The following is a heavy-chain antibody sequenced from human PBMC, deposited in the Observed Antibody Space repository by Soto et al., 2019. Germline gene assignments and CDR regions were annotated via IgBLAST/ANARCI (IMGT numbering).Heavy chain of an antibody. Sequence: PSETLSLTCNVSGGSVSSVKYFWSWIRQPPGKGPEWIAYIYNNGNTNYNPSLKSRATISVDTSKNQCSLKLTSVTAADSAVYFCARTVMPVGNLAAFDHWGQGVLVTVSS. CDR3: ARTVMPVGNLAAFDH. CDR1: GGSVSSVKYF. D-gene: IGHD7-27*01. J-gene: IGHJ4*02. CDR2: IYNNGNT. V-gene: IGHV4-61*01.